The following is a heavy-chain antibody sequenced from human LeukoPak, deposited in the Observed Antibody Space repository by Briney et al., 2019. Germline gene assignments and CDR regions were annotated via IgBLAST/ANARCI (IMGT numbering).Heavy chain of an antibody. CDR2: IDAGDSNT. D-gene: IGHD3-10*01. CDR3: ARYYYGSGRGANWFDP. Sequence: GEPLKISCKGSGYSFTSYWIGWVRQMPGKGLEWMGIIDAGDSNTRYSPSFQGQVTISADKSISTAYLQWSSLKASDTAMYYCARYYYGSGRGANWFDPWGQGTLVTVCS. CDR1: GYSFTSYW. J-gene: IGHJ5*02. V-gene: IGHV5-51*01.